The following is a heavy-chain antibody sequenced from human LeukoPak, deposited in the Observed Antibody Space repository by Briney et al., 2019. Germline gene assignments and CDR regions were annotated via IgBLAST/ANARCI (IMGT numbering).Heavy chain of an antibody. Sequence: GGSLRLSCAASGFTFSSYGMHWVRQAPGKGLEWVAVIWYGGSNKYYADSVKGRFTISRDNSKNTLYLQMNSLRAEDTAVYYCAKDINYYDSSGYFGDFDYWGQGTLVTVSS. V-gene: IGHV3-33*06. CDR2: IWYGGSNK. CDR3: AKDINYYDSSGYFGDFDY. D-gene: IGHD3-22*01. CDR1: GFTFSSYG. J-gene: IGHJ4*02.